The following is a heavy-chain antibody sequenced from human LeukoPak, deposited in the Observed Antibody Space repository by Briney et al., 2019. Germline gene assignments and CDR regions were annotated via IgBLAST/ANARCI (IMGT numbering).Heavy chain of an antibody. CDR1: GYSFTSYW. Sequence: GESLKISCKGSGYSFTSYWIGWVRQLPGKGLEWMGIIYPGDSLGDSNPRYSPSFQGQVTISADKSISTAYLQWSSLKASVTAMYFCVRDRITFGGVLAPQAFDIWGQGTMVTVS. J-gene: IGHJ3*02. CDR2: IYPGDSLGDSNP. V-gene: IGHV5-51*01. D-gene: IGHD3-16*02. CDR3: VRDRITFGGVLAPQAFDI.